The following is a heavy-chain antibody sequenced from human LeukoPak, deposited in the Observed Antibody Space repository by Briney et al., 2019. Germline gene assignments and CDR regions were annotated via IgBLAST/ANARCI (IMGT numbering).Heavy chain of an antibody. CDR1: GGTFSSYA. CDR2: IIPILGIA. CDR3: ARVEARRIAAAGTMSLMQDYYGMDV. J-gene: IGHJ6*02. V-gene: IGHV1-69*04. D-gene: IGHD6-13*01. Sequence: ASVKVSCKASGGTFSSYAISWVRQAPGQGLEWMGRIIPILGIANYAQKFQGRVTITADKSTSTAYMELSSLRSEDTAVYYCARVEARRIAAAGTMSLMQDYYGMDVWGQGTTVTVSS.